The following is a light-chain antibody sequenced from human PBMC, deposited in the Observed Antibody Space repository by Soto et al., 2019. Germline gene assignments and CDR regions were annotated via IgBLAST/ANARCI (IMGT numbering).Light chain of an antibody. CDR2: GNN. CDR1: GSNIGSHT. CDR3: TAWDDSLNGRV. J-gene: IGLJ2*01. V-gene: IGLV1-44*01. Sequence: QSALTQPPSASGTPGQRVTISCSGSGSNIGSHTVNWYQQLPGTAPKLLIYGNNQRPSGVPDRFSGSKSGTSASLAISGLQSEDEADYYCTAWDDSLNGRVFGGGTKLTVL.